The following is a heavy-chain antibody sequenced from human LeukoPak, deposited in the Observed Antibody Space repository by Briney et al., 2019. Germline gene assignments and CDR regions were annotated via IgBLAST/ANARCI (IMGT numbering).Heavy chain of an antibody. CDR3: ARDKRLYYYDSSGYYPHFDY. D-gene: IGHD3-22*01. V-gene: IGHV1-46*01. CDR2: INPSGGST. Sequence: ASVKVSCKASGYTFTSYYMHWVRQAPGQGLEWMGIINPSGGSTSYAQKLQGRVTMTTDTSTSTAYMELRSLRSDDTAVYYCARDKRLYYYDSSGYYPHFDYWGQGTLVTVSS. J-gene: IGHJ4*02. CDR1: GYTFTSYY.